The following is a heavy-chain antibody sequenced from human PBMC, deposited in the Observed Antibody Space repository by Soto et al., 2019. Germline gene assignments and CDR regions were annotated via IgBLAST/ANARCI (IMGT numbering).Heavy chain of an antibody. CDR3: ARGGSITMVRGVDPNPIFQH. J-gene: IGHJ1*01. D-gene: IGHD3-10*01. CDR1: GGSISSGGYS. V-gene: IGHV4-30-2*01. Sequence: SETLSLTCAVSGGSISSGGYSWSWIRQPPGKGLEWIGYIYHSGSTYYNPSLKSRVTISVDRSKNQFSLKLSSVTAADTAVYYCARGGSITMVRGVDPNPIFQHWGQGTLVTVSS. CDR2: IYHSGST.